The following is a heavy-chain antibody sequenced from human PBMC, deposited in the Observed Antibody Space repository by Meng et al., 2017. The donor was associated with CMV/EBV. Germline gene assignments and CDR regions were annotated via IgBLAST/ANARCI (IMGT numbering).Heavy chain of an antibody. J-gene: IGHJ4*02. CDR1: GFTFSSYG. D-gene: IGHD5-12*01. CDR3: AKDGYSGYDYDY. Sequence: GESLKISCAASGFTFSSYGMHWVRQAPGKGLEWVAFIRYDGSNKYYADSVKGRFTISRDNSKNTLYLQMSSLRAEDTAVYYCAKDGYSGYDYDYWGQGTLVTVSS. V-gene: IGHV3-30*02. CDR2: IRYDGSNK.